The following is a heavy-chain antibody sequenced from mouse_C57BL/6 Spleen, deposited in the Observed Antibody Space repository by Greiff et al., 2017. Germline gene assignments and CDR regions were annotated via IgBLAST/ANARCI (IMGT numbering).Heavy chain of an antibody. D-gene: IGHD1-1*01. CDR3: AGKGTTVGATGAMDY. J-gene: IGHJ4*01. CDR1: GSTFTDYN. V-gene: IGHV1-18*01. Sequence: EVQLVESGPELVKPGASVKIPCKASGSTFTDYNMDWVKQSHGKSLEWIGDINPNNGCTIYNQKFKGKATLTVDKSSSTAYMERRSLTSEDTAVYYCAGKGTTVGATGAMDYWGQGTSVTVSS. CDR2: INPNNGCT.